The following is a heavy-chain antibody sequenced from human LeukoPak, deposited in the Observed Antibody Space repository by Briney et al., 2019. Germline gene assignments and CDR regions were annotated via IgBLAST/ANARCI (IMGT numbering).Heavy chain of an antibody. D-gene: IGHD1-26*01. Sequence: ASVKVSFKSSGYTFTSYYLHWVRQAPGQGLEWMGIINPSGGSTSSAQKFQGRVTMTRDTSTSAVYMELSSLRSEGTAIYYCARAKVGAPFGGGFDYWGQGTLVTVSS. J-gene: IGHJ4*02. CDR1: GYTFTSYY. CDR2: INPSGGST. V-gene: IGHV1-46*01. CDR3: ARAKVGAPFGGGFDY.